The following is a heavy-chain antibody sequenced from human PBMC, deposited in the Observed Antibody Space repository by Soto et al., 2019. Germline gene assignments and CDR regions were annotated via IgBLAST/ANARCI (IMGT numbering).Heavy chain of an antibody. J-gene: IGHJ4*02. Sequence: SETLSLTCTVSGGSISSNYWSWIRQPPGKGLEWIAFIYYSGRTNYNPSLKSRVTISIDTSKNQFSLTLTSVTAADTAVYYCARHTYGYSSGRLDYWGQGTLVTVSS. CDR2: IYYSGRT. D-gene: IGHD6-19*01. CDR3: ARHTYGYSSGRLDY. V-gene: IGHV4-59*08. CDR1: GGSISSNY.